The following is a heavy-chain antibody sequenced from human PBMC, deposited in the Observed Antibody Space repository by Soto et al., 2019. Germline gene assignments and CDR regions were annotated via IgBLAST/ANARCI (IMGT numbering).Heavy chain of an antibody. Sequence: QVQLVQSGAEVKKPGSSVKVSCKASGGTFSSYAISWVRQAPGQGLEWMGGIIPIFGTANYAQKFQGRVTITADESTSTAYLELSSLRSEDTAVYYCARRREKGIGSYYFDYWGQGTLVTVSS. V-gene: IGHV1-69*01. D-gene: IGHD1-26*01. CDR2: IIPIFGTA. J-gene: IGHJ4*02. CDR1: GGTFSSYA. CDR3: ARRREKGIGSYYFDY.